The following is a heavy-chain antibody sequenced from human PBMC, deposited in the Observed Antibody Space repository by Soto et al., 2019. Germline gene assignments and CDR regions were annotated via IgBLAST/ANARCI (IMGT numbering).Heavy chain of an antibody. D-gene: IGHD5-18*01. Sequence: QVQLVESGGGVVQPGRSLRLSCAASGFTFSSYAMHWVRQAPGKGLEWVAVISYDGSNKYYADSVKGRFTISRDNSKNTLYLQMNSLRAEDTAVYYCARDPLWGTAMGLWYFDLWGRGTLVPVSS. CDR1: GFTFSSYA. CDR3: ARDPLWGTAMGLWYFDL. J-gene: IGHJ2*01. CDR2: ISYDGSNK. V-gene: IGHV3-30-3*01.